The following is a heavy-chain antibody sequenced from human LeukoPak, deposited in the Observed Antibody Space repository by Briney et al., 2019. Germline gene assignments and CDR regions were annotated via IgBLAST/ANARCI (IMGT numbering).Heavy chain of an antibody. CDR2: ISGSGGST. J-gene: IGHJ4*02. Sequence: GGSLRLSCAASGFTFSSYAMSWVRQAPGKGLEWVSAISGSGGSTYYADSVKGRFTISRDNSKNTLYLQMNSLRAEDTAVYYCARGGSSSWYFDYWGQGTLVTVSS. V-gene: IGHV3-23*01. D-gene: IGHD6-13*01. CDR1: GFTFSSYA. CDR3: ARGGSSSWYFDY.